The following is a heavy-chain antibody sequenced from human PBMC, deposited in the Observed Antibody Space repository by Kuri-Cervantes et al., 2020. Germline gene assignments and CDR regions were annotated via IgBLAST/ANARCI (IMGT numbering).Heavy chain of an antibody. D-gene: IGHD2-21*02. CDR2: INHSGST. J-gene: IGHJ5*02. Sequence: GSLRLSCAASGFTFSSYGMHWVRQAPGKGLEWIGDINHSGSTNYNPSLKSRVTISVDTSKNQFSLKLSSVTAADTAVYYCARAPFMTNWFDPWGQGTLVTVSS. CDR1: GFTFSSYG. CDR3: ARAPFMTNWFDP. V-gene: IGHV4-34*01.